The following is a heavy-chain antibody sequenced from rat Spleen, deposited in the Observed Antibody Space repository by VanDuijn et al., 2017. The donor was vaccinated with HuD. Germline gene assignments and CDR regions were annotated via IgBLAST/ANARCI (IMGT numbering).Heavy chain of an antibody. CDR2: ISYDGDNT. CDR1: GFAFSHYG. V-gene: IGHV5-20*01. D-gene: IGHD4-3*01. CDR3: TSGGYYFDY. J-gene: IGHJ2*01. Sequence: EVQLVESGGGLVQPGRSIKLSCAASGFAFSHYGMAWVLQAPTKGLEWIASISYDGDNTYYRDSVKGRFTISRDNAKSTLYLQMESLRSEDTATYYCTSGGYYFDYWGQGVMVTVSS.